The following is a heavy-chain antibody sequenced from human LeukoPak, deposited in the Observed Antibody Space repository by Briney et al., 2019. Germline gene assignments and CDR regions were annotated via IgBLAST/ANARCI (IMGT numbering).Heavy chain of an antibody. CDR1: GGSFSSNY. CDR3: ARVAESTGVDP. D-gene: IGHD2/OR15-2a*01. J-gene: IGHJ5*02. V-gene: IGHV4-4*07. CDR2: IYTSGGT. Sequence: SETLSLTCTVSGGSFSSNYWSWIRQPAGQGPEWIGRIYTSGGTKYNPSLKSRVTMSLDTSKNRFSLKLSSVTAADTAVYYCARVAESTGVDPWGQGTLVTVSS.